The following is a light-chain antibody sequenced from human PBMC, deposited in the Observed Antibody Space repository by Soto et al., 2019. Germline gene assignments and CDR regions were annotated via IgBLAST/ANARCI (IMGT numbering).Light chain of an antibody. Sequence: QSALTQPRSVSGSPGQSVTISCTGTSSDVGGYNYVSWYQQHPGKAPKLMIYDVSKRPSGVPDRFSGSKSGNTASLTISGLQDEDEADYYCCSYTGSNTYVIFGGGTKLTVL. CDR1: SSDVGGYNY. CDR3: CSYTGSNTYVI. CDR2: DVS. J-gene: IGLJ2*01. V-gene: IGLV2-11*01.